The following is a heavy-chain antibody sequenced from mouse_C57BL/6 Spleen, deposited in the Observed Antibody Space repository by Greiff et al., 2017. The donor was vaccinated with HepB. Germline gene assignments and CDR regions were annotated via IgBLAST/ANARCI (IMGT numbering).Heavy chain of an antibody. J-gene: IGHJ3*01. CDR2: IDPTDSYT. V-gene: IGHV1-50*01. CDR1: GYTFTSYW. Sequence: QVQLKQPGAELVKPGASVKLSCKASGYTFTSYWMQWVKQRPGQGLEWIGEIDPTDSYTNYNQKFKGKATLTEDTSSSTAYMQLSSLTSEDSAVYYCARPGAWFAYWGQGTLVTVSA. CDR3: ARPGAWFAY.